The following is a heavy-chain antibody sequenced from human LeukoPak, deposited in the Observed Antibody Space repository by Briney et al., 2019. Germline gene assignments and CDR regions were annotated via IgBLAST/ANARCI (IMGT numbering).Heavy chain of an antibody. V-gene: IGHV3-23*01. Sequence: GGSLRLSCGASGFTFTTHAMNWVRQAPGKGLEWVSTISGSGSNTYYADSVKGRFTISRDNSQNTLYLQMTSLRAEDTAIYFCAKAIVPVVYTTFDYWGQGTLDTVSS. J-gene: IGHJ4*02. CDR3: AKAIVPVVYTTFDY. CDR1: GFTFTTHA. CDR2: ISGSGSNT. D-gene: IGHD2-2*01.